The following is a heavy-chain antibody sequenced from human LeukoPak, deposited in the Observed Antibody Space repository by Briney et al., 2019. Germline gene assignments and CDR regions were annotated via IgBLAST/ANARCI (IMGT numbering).Heavy chain of an antibody. J-gene: IGHJ4*02. V-gene: IGHV3-48*03. CDR3: ARDPSPVSGSYYCDY. Sequence: PGGSLRLSCAASGFTFSSYEMNWVHQAPGKGLEWVSYISSSGSTIYYADSVKGRFTISRDNAKNSLYLQMNSLRAEDTAVYYCARDPSPVSGSYYCDYWGQGTLVTVSS. D-gene: IGHD1-26*01. CDR2: ISSSGSTI. CDR1: GFTFSSYE.